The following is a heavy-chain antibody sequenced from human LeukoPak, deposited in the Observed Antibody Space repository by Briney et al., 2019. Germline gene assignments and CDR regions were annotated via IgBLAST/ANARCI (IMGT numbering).Heavy chain of an antibody. CDR2: VYDSGST. V-gene: IGHV4-59*08. Sequence: PSETLSLTCTVSGASSSDYYWSWIRQPPGKGLEWIAYVYDSGSTNYNSSLKSRVTISADTSKNQYSLKLSSVTAADTAVYYCARGSGSYHSRLDSWGQGTLVTVSS. D-gene: IGHD1-26*01. CDR3: ARGSGSYHSRLDS. CDR1: GASSSDYY. J-gene: IGHJ4*02.